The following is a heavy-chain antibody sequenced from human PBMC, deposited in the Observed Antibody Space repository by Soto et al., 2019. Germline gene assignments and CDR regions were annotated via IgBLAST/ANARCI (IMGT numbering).Heavy chain of an antibody. CDR3: AIARCSGHSCYVTDY. J-gene: IGHJ4*01. Sequence: GGSLRLSCAASGFTFSSYTMAWVRQAPGKGLEWVSSISGSGGSPSYADSVQGRFTISRDNPRNTLSLQMNSLRAEDTATYYCAIARCSGHSCYVTDYWGHARRVTGSS. V-gene: IGHV3-23*01. D-gene: IGHD3-22*01. CDR1: GFTFSSYT. CDR2: ISGSGGSP.